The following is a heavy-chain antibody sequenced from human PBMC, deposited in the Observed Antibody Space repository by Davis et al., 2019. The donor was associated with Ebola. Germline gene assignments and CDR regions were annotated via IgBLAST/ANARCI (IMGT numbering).Heavy chain of an antibody. CDR1: GYTFTSYA. Sequence: ASVKVSCKASGYTFTSYAMNWVRQAPGQRLEWMGWINAGNGNTKYSQKFQGRVTITRDTSASTAYMELSSLRSEDTAVYYCARDPPYGDYHFDYWGQGTLVTVSS. CDR2: INAGNGNT. J-gene: IGHJ4*02. CDR3: ARDPPYGDYHFDY. D-gene: IGHD4-17*01. V-gene: IGHV1-3*01.